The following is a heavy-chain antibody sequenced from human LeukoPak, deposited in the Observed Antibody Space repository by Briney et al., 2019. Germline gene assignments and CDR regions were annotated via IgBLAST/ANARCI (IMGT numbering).Heavy chain of an antibody. V-gene: IGHV3-66*01. Sequence: GGSLRRSCAASGFTVSSNYMSWVRQAPGKGLEWVSVIYSGGSTYYADSVKGRFTISRDNSKNTLYLQVNSLRAEDTAVYYCARDAGATIPFDYWGQGTLVSVSS. CDR3: ARDAGATIPFDY. CDR2: IYSGGST. D-gene: IGHD1-26*01. J-gene: IGHJ4*02. CDR1: GFTVSSNY.